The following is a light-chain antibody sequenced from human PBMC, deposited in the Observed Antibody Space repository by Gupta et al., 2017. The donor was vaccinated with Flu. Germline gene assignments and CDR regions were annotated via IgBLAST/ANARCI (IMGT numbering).Light chain of an antibody. V-gene: IGLV2-14*01. J-gene: IGLJ1*01. CDR3: TSYTTSSTVV. Sequence: TSSDIGAYNYVSWYQQHPGKAPKFMIYQVTTRPSGVSTRFSGSKSGNTASLTISGLQAEDEADYYCTSYTTSSTVVFGTGTKVSVL. CDR2: QVT. CDR1: SSDIGAYNY.